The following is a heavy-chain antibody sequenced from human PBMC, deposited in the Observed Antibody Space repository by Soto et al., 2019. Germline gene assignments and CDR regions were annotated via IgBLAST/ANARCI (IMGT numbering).Heavy chain of an antibody. Sequence: QVQLVQSGAEVKNPGASVKVSCKASGYTFTNYYIHWVRQAPGQGLEWMAIINPNGGSTNYAQKFQGRVTLARXXXXXXXXXXXXXXXXXXXXXXXXXRGLAAGDYWGQGTLVTVSS. J-gene: IGHJ4*02. D-gene: IGHD6-13*01. CDR2: INPNGGST. V-gene: IGHV1-46*01. CDR1: GYTFTNYY. CDR3: XRGLAAGDY.